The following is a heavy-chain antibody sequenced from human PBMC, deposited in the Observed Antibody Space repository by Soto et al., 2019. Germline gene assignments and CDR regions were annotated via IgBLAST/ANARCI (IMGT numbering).Heavy chain of an antibody. CDR3: ARAGYCSGGSCYFDY. Sequence: KVSCKASGGIFRSYVIIWVRQAPGQGLEWMGGIIPIFGTGNYAQKFQGRVTITADESTSTAYMQLSSLRSEDTAVYYCARAGYCSGGSCYFDYWGQGTLVTVSS. D-gene: IGHD2-15*01. CDR1: GGIFRSYV. J-gene: IGHJ4*02. V-gene: IGHV1-69*01. CDR2: IIPIFGTG.